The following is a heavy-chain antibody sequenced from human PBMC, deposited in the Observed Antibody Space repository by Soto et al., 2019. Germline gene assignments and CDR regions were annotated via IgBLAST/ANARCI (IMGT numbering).Heavy chain of an antibody. J-gene: IGHJ5*02. CDR1: GFSFSTYW. Sequence: EVALVESGGGLVQPGGSLRLSCAASGFSFSTYWMHWVRQAPGKGLVWVSRINSDGSRINYGDSVKGRFTVSRDNAKNTVYLQMNSLRADDTAVYYCARVATGSYNWFDPWGQGTLVTVSS. CDR3: ARVATGSYNWFDP. D-gene: IGHD1-26*01. V-gene: IGHV3-74*01. CDR2: INSDGSRI.